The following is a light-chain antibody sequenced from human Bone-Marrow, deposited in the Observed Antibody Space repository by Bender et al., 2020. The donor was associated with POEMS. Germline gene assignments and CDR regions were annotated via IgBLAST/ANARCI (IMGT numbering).Light chain of an antibody. CDR3: KSYDNSLGGWV. CDR1: SSNTGSGYD. Sequence: QSALTQPASVSGSPGQSITISCTGSSSNTGSGYDINWYQHLPGTAPKLLIYGYNNRPSGVPDRFSGSKSGTSASLAITGLQAEDEGDYYCKSYDNSLGGWVFGGGTKLTVL. J-gene: IGLJ3*02. CDR2: GYN. V-gene: IGLV1-40*01.